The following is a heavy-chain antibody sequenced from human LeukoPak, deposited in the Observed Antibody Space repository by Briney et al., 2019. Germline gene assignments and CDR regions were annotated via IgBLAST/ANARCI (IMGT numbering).Heavy chain of an antibody. CDR1: GFTFSSYW. J-gene: IGHJ4*02. CDR3: ARDRRYYGSGSYPDY. CDR2: INGDGSGT. Sequence: GGSLRLSCAASGFTFSSYWMHWVRQAPGKGLVWVSRINGDGSGTTYADSVKGRFTISRDNAKNTLYLQMNSLRAEDTAVYYCARDRRYYGSGSYPDYWGQGTLVTVSS. D-gene: IGHD3-10*01. V-gene: IGHV3-74*01.